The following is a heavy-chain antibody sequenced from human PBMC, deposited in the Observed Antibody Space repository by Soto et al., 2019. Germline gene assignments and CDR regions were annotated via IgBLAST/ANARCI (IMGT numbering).Heavy chain of an antibody. CDR1: GFSFSDYY. CDR2: MSVSGSVI. CDR3: AREGALGAAAAV. Sequence: QVHLVESGGGLVKPGGSQTLSCAASGFSFSDYYMTWIRQAPGKGLEWLAYMSVSGSVIYYADSVKGRFTISRDTAKNTLYLQMNSLRDDDTAVYYCAREGALGAAAAVWGQGTLVTVSS. J-gene: IGHJ4*02. V-gene: IGHV3-11*01. D-gene: IGHD6-25*01.